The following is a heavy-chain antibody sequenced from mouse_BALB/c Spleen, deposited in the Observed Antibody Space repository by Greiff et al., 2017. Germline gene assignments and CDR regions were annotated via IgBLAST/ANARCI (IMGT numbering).Heavy chain of an antibody. Sequence: VQLQQSGPELVKPGASVRISCKASGYTFTSYYIHWVKQRPGQGLEWIGWIDPYDSETHYNQKFKDKAILTVDKSSSTAYMQLSSLTSEDSAVYYCAELTGPYWGQGTTLTVSS. CDR1: GYTFTSYY. CDR3: AELTGPY. V-gene: IGHV1S56*01. CDR2: IDPYDSET. J-gene: IGHJ2*01. D-gene: IGHD4-1*01.